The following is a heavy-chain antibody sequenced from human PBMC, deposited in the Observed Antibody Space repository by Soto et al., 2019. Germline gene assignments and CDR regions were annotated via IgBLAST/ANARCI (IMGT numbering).Heavy chain of an antibody. CDR2: INAYNGNT. D-gene: IGHD3-16*01. Sequence: QVQLVQSGAEVKNPGASVKVSCKASGYSFTRYGIGWARRAPGQGLEWMGWINAYNGNTNYAQNLQGRLTLTTDTSTTTAYMELRSLRSNDTPLSYCAMVDVYVTPSPQDVWGQGTTVTVSS. CDR3: AMVDVYVTPSPQDV. V-gene: IGHV1-18*01. J-gene: IGHJ6*02. CDR1: GYSFTRYG.